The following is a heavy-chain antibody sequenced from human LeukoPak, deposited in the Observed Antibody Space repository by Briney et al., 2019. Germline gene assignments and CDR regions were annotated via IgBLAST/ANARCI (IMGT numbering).Heavy chain of an antibody. Sequence: GGSLRLSCAASGFTFDDYGMSWVRQAPGKGLEWVSGINWNADSTGYADSVKGRFTISRDNAKNSLYLQMNSLRAEDTAIYYCAKGTVTTNSWGQGTLVTVSS. CDR1: GFTFDDYG. CDR2: INWNADST. J-gene: IGHJ4*02. CDR3: AKGTVTTNS. D-gene: IGHD4-17*01. V-gene: IGHV3-20*04.